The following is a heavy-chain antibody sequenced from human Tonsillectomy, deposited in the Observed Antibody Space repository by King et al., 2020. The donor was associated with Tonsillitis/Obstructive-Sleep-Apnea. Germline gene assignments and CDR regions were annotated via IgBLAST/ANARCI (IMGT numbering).Heavy chain of an antibody. J-gene: IGHJ4*02. CDR1: GFTFSSYG. CDR2: IWYDGRNK. Sequence: VQLVESGGGVVQPGRSLRLSCAASGFTFSSYGMHWVRQAPGKGLEWVAVIWYDGRNKYYADSVKGRFTISRDNSKNTLYLQMNSLRAEDTAVYYCARGDDFWSGLLGSDYWGQGTLVTVSS. D-gene: IGHD3-3*01. V-gene: IGHV3-33*01. CDR3: ARGDDFWSGLLGSDY.